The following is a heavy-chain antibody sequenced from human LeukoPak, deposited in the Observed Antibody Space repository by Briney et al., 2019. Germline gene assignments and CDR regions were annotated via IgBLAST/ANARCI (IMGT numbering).Heavy chain of an antibody. CDR1: GFTFGSYG. D-gene: IGHD2-8*01. Sequence: GGSLRLSCAASGFTFGSYGMSWVRQAPGKGLEWVANIKQDGSEKYYVDSVKGRFTISRDNAKNSLYLQMNSLRAEDTAVYYCARDSLDTNGVCHHHYWGQGTLVTVSS. J-gene: IGHJ4*02. CDR3: ARDSLDTNGVCHHHY. CDR2: IKQDGSEK. V-gene: IGHV3-7*01.